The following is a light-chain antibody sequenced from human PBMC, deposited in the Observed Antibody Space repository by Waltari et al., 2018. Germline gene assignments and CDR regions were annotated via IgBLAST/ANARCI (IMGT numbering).Light chain of an antibody. V-gene: IGKV3-20*01. CDR1: QSVSKY. Sequence: GTLSLSPGERATLSCRASQSVSKYLAWYQQKPGQAPRLLIYDASTRATGIPDRFSGSGSGTDFSLTISRLEPEDFAVYYCQKYVSLPATFGQGTKVEIK. CDR3: QKYVSLPAT. J-gene: IGKJ1*01. CDR2: DAS.